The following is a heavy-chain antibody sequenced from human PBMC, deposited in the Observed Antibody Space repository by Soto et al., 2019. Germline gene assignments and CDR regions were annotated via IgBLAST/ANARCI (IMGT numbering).Heavy chain of an antibody. CDR1: GGSISRYY. CDR3: ARDPGSGSYYGWFDP. J-gene: IGHJ5*02. V-gene: IGHV4-59*01. D-gene: IGHD3-10*01. Sequence: SETLSLTCTVSGGSISRYYWNWIRQPPGKGLEWIGYIYYSASTNYNPSLKSRVTISVDTSKNQFSLKLSSVTAADTAVYYCARDPGSGSYYGWFDPWGQGPLVTVSS. CDR2: IYYSAST.